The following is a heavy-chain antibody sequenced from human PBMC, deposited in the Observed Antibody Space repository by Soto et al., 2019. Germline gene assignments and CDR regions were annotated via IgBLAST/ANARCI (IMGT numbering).Heavy chain of an antibody. Sequence: GGSLRLSCAASGFTVSSNYMSWVRQAPGKGLEWVSVIYSGGSTYYADSVKGRFTISRDNSKNTLYLQMNSLRAEDTAVYYCVWSCYYRSHYWGQGTLVTVSS. CDR1: GFTVSSNY. CDR3: VWSCYYRSHY. D-gene: IGHD3-3*01. CDR2: IYSGGST. J-gene: IGHJ4*02. V-gene: IGHV3-66*01.